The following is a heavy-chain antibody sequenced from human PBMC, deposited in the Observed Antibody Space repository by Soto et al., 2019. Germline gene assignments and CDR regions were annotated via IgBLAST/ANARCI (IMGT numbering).Heavy chain of an antibody. V-gene: IGHV1-18*01. D-gene: IGHD1-1*01. J-gene: IGHJ6*02. CDR3: AIKLNYSWNGVYGMDV. CDR2: ISAYNGNT. Sequence: QVQLVQSGAEVKKPGASVKVSCKASGYTFTSYGISWVRQAPGQGLEWMGWISAYNGNTNYAQKLQGRVTMTTDTSTSTAYMELRSLRSDATAVYYCAIKLNYSWNGVYGMDVWGQGTTVTVSS. CDR1: GYTFTSYG.